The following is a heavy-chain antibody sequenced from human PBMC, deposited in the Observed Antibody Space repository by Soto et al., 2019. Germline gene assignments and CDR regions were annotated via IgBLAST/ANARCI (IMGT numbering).Heavy chain of an antibody. CDR3: AREAPYYYDISAYSPPGY. D-gene: IGHD3-22*01. CDR2: ISGYNGNT. Sequence: QVQLLQSGAEVKKPGASVKVSCKTSGYIFTSYGISWVRQAPGQGLEWMGWISGYNGNTKEAQRFQGRVTLTTDTATTTAYVELRSLTSDDTAVYYCAREAPYYYDISAYSPPGYWGQGTLVTVSS. CDR1: GYIFTSYG. V-gene: IGHV1-18*01. J-gene: IGHJ4*02.